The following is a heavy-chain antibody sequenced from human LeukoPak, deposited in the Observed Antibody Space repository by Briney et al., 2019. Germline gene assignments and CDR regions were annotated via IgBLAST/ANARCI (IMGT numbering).Heavy chain of an antibody. CDR2: IYYSGST. CDR3: ARVRSSRGTFDY. J-gene: IGHJ4*02. V-gene: IGHV4-59*01. CDR1: GGSISSYY. D-gene: IGHD6-13*01. Sequence: SETLSHTCTVSGGSISSYYWSWIRQPPGKGLEWIGYIYYSGSTNYNPFLKSRVTISVDTSKNQFSLKLSSVTAADTAVYYCARVRSSRGTFDYWGQGTLVTVSS.